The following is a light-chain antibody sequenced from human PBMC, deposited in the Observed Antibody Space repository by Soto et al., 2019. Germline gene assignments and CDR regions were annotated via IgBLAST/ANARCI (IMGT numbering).Light chain of an antibody. Sequence: DIQMTQSPSTLSASVGDRVTITCRASQSVSSWLAWYQQKPGKAPKLLIYKASSLHSGVPSRFSGSGSGTEFTLTISSLQPDDFATYYGHQDKTFWTFGHGTKVDIK. V-gene: IGKV1-5*03. CDR3: HQDKTFWT. CDR1: QSVSSW. J-gene: IGKJ1*01. CDR2: KAS.